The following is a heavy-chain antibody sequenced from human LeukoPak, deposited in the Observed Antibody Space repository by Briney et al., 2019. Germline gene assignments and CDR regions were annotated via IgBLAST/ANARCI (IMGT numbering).Heavy chain of an antibody. CDR3: ARGAGLNWFDP. D-gene: IGHD6-13*01. Sequence: SETLSLTCTVSGGSISSYYWSWIRQSPGKGLEWIGYIYYSGSTTYNPSLKSRVTISVDTSKNHFSLKLSSLTAADTAVYCCARGAGLNWFDPWGQGTLVTVSS. V-gene: IGHV4-59*01. CDR1: GGSISSYY. CDR2: IYYSGST. J-gene: IGHJ5*02.